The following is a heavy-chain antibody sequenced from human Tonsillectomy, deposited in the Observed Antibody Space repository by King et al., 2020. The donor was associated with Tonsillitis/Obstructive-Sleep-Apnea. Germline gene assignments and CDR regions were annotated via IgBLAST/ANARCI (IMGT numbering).Heavy chain of an antibody. V-gene: IGHV3-53*01. Sequence: QLVQSGGGLIQPGGSLRLSCAVSGFSVSYNYVNWVRQAPGKGLEWVSVIFSDGTTHFADSGKGRFTISRDNSKNTLYLQISSLRPEDTAVYYCARDAAAGATILDYWGQGTLVTVSS. CDR2: IFSDGTT. CDR3: ARDAAAGATILDY. J-gene: IGHJ4*02. D-gene: IGHD6-13*01. CDR1: GFSVSYNY.